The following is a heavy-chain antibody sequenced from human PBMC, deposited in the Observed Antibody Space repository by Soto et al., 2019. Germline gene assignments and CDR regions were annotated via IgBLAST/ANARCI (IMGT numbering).Heavy chain of an antibody. CDR3: ARDMGGIAAAGTNNYYYGMDV. CDR2: ICSGGST. CDR1: GFTVSSNY. D-gene: IGHD6-13*01. Sequence: GGSLRLSCAASGFTVSSNYMSWVRQAPGKGLEWVSVICSGGSTYYADSVKGRFTTSRDNSKNTLYLQMNSLRAEDTAVYYCARDMGGIAAAGTNNYYYGMDVWGQGTTVTVS. V-gene: IGHV3-53*01. J-gene: IGHJ6*02.